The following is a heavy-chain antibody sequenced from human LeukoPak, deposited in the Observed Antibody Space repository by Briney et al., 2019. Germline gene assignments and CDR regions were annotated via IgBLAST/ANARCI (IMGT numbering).Heavy chain of an antibody. V-gene: IGHV4-31*03. J-gene: IGHJ5*02. Sequence: SETLSLTCTVSGGSISSGGYYWSWIRQHPGKGLEWIGYIYYSGSTYYNPSLKSRVTISVDTSRNQFSLKLSSVTAADTAVYYCARAAVNWFDPWGQGTLVTVSS. CDR1: GGSISSGGYY. CDR3: ARAAVNWFDP. CDR2: IYYSGST.